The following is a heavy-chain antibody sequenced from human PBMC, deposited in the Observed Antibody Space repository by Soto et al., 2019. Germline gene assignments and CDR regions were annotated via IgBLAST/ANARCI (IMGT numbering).Heavy chain of an antibody. CDR2: IIPILGIA. D-gene: IGHD3-10*01. Sequence: QVQLVQSGAEVKKPGSSVKVSCKASGGTFSSYTISWVRQAPGQGLEWMGRIIPILGIANYAQKFQGRVTLTADKSTSTAYMELSSLRSEDTAVYYCARDVTMVRGVISWGQGTLVTVSS. CDR3: ARDVTMVRGVIS. V-gene: IGHV1-69*08. CDR1: GGTFSSYT. J-gene: IGHJ5*02.